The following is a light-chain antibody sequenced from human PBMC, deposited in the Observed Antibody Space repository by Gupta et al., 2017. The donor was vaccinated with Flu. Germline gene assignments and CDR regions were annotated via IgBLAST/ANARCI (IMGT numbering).Light chain of an antibody. Sequence: QSVLTQPPSASGTPGQRVTISCSGSSSNIGGNYVYWYQQLPGTAPKLLIYRNNQRPSGVPDRFSGSKSGTSASLAISGLWSEDEADYYCATWDDSLSGLVFGGGTKLTVL. CDR3: ATWDDSLSGLV. J-gene: IGLJ2*01. CDR1: SSNIGGNY. CDR2: RNN. V-gene: IGLV1-47*03.